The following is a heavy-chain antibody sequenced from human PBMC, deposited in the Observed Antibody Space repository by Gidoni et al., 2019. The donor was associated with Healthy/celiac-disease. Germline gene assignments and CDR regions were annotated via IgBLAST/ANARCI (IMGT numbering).Heavy chain of an antibody. CDR2: INHSGST. V-gene: IGHV4-34*01. Sequence: QVQLQQWGAGLLKPSETLSLTCAVYGGSFRGYYWSWIRQPPGKGLEWIGEINHSGSTNYTPSLKSRVTISVDTSKNQFSLKLSSVTAADTAVYYCARGGLYYYGSGSYYKAKAYFDYWGQGTLVTVSS. D-gene: IGHD3-10*01. CDR3: ARGGLYYYGSGSYYKAKAYFDY. CDR1: GGSFRGYY. J-gene: IGHJ4*02.